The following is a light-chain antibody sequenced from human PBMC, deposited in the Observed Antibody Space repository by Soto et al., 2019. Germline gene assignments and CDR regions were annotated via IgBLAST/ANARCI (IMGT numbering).Light chain of an antibody. Sequence: EIVMTQSPATLSVSPGERATLSCRASQSVGTDLAWYQQKPGQAPRRLIYGASTRATGIPARFSGSGSGTEFTLTINSLQSEDLAVYYCHQYNEWPRFTFGPGTKVEIK. CDR2: GAS. CDR1: QSVGTD. V-gene: IGKV3-15*01. CDR3: HQYNEWPRFT. J-gene: IGKJ3*01.